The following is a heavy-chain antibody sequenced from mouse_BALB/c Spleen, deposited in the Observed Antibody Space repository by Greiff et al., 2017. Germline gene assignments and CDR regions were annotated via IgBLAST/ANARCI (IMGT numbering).Heavy chain of an antibody. CDR3: ARGGAGPFAY. J-gene: IGHJ3*01. CDR1: GFSLTGYG. Sequence: QVQLKESGPGLVAPSQSLSNTCTVSGFSLTGYGVNWVRQPPGKGLEWLGMIWGSGSTDYTSALKSRLSISKDNSKSQVFLKMNSLQTDSTARYYCARGGAGPFAYWGQGALVTVSA. CDR2: IWGSGST. V-gene: IGHV2-6-7*01.